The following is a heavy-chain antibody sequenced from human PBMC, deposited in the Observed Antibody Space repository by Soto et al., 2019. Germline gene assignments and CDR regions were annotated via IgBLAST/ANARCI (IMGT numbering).Heavy chain of an antibody. CDR1: GLTISSASYY. V-gene: IGHV4-31*03. J-gene: IGHJ4*02. Sequence: PSETLSLTCTVSGLTISSASYYWSWIRQHPGKGLEWVGDIYYNGSTYYSPSLKSRVTLWVDTSKNQFSLRLTSVTAADTAVYYCARYRTSGILSKFDYWGQGTMVTVYS. CDR3: ARYRTSGILSKFDY. CDR2: IYYNGST. D-gene: IGHD6-25*01.